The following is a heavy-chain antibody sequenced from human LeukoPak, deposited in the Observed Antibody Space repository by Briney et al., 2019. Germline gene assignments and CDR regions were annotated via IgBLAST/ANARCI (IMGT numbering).Heavy chain of an antibody. CDR3: ARVGEHYDILTGYLDY. V-gene: IGHV3-30*04. CDR1: GFTFSSYA. D-gene: IGHD3-9*01. CDR2: ISYDGSNK. Sequence: PGGSLRLSCAASGFTFSSYAMYWVRQAPGKGLEWVAVISYDGSNKYYADSVKGRFTISRDNSKNTLYLQMNSLRAEDTAVYYCARVGEHYDILTGYLDYWGQGTLVTVSS. J-gene: IGHJ4*02.